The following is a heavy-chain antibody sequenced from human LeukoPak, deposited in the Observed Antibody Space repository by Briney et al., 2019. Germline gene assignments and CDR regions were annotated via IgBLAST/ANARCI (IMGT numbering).Heavy chain of an antibody. D-gene: IGHD1-26*01. V-gene: IGHV4-59*08. J-gene: IGHJ4*02. CDR1: GGSISSYY. CDR3: ARTRYSGRYGDYFDY. Sequence: SETVSLTCTVSGGSISSYYWSWIRQPPGKGLEWIGYIYYSGSTNYNPSLKSRVTISVDTSKNQFSLKLSSVTAAETAVYYCARTRYSGRYGDYFDYWGQGTLVTVSS. CDR2: IYYSGST.